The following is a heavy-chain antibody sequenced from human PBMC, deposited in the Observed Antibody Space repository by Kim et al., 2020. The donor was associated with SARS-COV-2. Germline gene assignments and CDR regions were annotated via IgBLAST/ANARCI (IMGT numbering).Heavy chain of an antibody. CDR2: IYYSGNS. CDR3: ARHQRLDL. Sequence: SETLSLTCTVSGGSIRSGGNFWAWIRQHPGKGLEWIGYIYYSGNSHYNPSLRSRVSISLQTSENQFSLQLTSVTAADTAVYYCARHQRLDLSG. V-gene: IGHV4-39*01. D-gene: IGHD2-2*01. CDR1: GGSIRSGGNF. J-gene: IGHJ2*01.